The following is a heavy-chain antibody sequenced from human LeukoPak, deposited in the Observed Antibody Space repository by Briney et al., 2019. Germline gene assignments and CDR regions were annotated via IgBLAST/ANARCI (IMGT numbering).Heavy chain of an antibody. CDR1: GYTFTSYD. CDR2: INPNSGGT. Sequence: AASVKVSCKASGYTFTSYDINWVRQAPGQGLEWMGWINPNSGGTNYAQKFQGRVTMTRDTSISTAYMELSRLRSDDTAVYYCARDLPRAVAGRWFDPWGQGTLVTVSS. D-gene: IGHD6-19*01. J-gene: IGHJ5*02. CDR3: ARDLPRAVAGRWFDP. V-gene: IGHV1-2*02.